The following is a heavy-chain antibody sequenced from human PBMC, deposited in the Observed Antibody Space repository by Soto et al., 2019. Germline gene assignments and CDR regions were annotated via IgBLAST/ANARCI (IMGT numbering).Heavy chain of an antibody. J-gene: IGHJ4*02. D-gene: IGHD6-6*01. V-gene: IGHV3-23*01. CDR1: GFTFSYCA. Sequence: EVQLLESGGGLVQPGGSLRLSCAASGFTFSYCAMNWVRQAPGKGLEWVSGISGSGGSTYYADSVKGRFTISRDNSKNPLYLQMNSLRAEDTAVYYCAKDEYASSLLRGSWDYWGQGTLVTVSS. CDR2: ISGSGGST. CDR3: AKDEYASSLLRGSWDY.